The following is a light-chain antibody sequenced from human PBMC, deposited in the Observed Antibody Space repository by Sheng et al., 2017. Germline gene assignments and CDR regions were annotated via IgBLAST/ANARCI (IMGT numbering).Light chain of an antibody. J-gene: IGLJ1*01. Sequence: QSALTQPPSASGSPGQSVTISCTGTSSDVGGYNYVSWYQQHPGKAPKLMIYDVNNRPSGVSDRFSGSKSGNTASLTISGLQAEDEADYYCSSYTSSSTLVFGTGTKVTVL. CDR3: SSYTSSSTLV. V-gene: IGLV2-14*03. CDR2: DVN. CDR1: SSDVGGYNY.